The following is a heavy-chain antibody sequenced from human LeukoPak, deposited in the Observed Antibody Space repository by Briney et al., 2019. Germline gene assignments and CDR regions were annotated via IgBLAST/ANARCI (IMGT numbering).Heavy chain of an antibody. CDR2: INPSGGST. J-gene: IGHJ4*02. V-gene: IGHV1-46*01. D-gene: IGHD3-16*01. CDR3: ARTLWGLTLLSSDY. CDR1: GYTFTSYY. Sequence: GASVKVSCKASGYTFTSYYMHWVRQAPGQGLEWMGIINPSGGSTNYAQKFQGRVSMTRDMSTSTVYMELSSLRSEDTAIYYCARTLWGLTLLSSDYWGQGTLVTVSS.